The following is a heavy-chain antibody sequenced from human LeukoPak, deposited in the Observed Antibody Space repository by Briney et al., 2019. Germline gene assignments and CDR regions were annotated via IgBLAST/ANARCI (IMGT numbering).Heavy chain of an antibody. V-gene: IGHV4-30-4*07. CDR1: GGSISSGGYS. CDR3: ARGPYSYDSSGAFDI. J-gene: IGHJ3*02. Sequence: SRTLSLTCAVSGGSISSGGYSWSWIRQPPGKGLEWIGYIFYNGSTNYNPSLKSRVTISVDTSKNQFSLKLSSVTAADTAVYFCARGPYSYDSSGAFDIWGQGTMVTVSS. D-gene: IGHD3-22*01. CDR2: IFYNGST.